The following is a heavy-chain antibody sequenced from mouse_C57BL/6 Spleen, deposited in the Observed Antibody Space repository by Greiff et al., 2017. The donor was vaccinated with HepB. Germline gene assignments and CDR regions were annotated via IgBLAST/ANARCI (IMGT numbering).Heavy chain of an antibody. CDR2: ISDGGSYT. D-gene: IGHD2-1*01. CDR1: GFTFSSYA. CDR3: AREDYGNWYFDV. J-gene: IGHJ1*03. V-gene: IGHV5-4*01. Sequence: EVKLVESGGGLVKPGGSLKLSCAASGFTFSSYAMSWVRQTPEKRLEWVATISDGGSYTYYPDNVKGRFTISRDNAKNNLYLQMSHLKSEDTAMYYCAREDYGNWYFDVWGTGTTVTVSS.